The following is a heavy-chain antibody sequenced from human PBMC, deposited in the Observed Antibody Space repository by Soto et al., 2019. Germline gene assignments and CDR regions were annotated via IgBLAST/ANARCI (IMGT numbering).Heavy chain of an antibody. J-gene: IGHJ4*02. V-gene: IGHV3-21*06. Sequence: PGGSLRLSCAASGFTFTRYSMDWVRQAPGKGLEWVSSISSTTNYIYYGDSMKGRFTISRDNAKNSLYLEMNSLRAEDTAVYYCARESEDLTSNFDYWGQGTLVTVS. CDR1: GFTFTRYS. CDR2: ISSTTNYI. CDR3: ARESEDLTSNFDY.